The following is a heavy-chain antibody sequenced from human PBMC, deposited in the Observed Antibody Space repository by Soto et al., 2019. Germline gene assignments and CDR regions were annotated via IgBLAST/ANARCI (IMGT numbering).Heavy chain of an antibody. CDR1: GGTFSSYA. V-gene: IGHV1-18*01. J-gene: IGHJ4*02. CDR3: ATDSPPVDY. Sequence: ASVKVSCKASGGTFSSYAISWVRQAPGQGLEWMGWISAYNGNTKYAQKLQGRVTMTTDTSTSTAYMELRSLRSDDTAVYYCATDSPPVDYWGQGTLVTVSS. CDR2: ISAYNGNT.